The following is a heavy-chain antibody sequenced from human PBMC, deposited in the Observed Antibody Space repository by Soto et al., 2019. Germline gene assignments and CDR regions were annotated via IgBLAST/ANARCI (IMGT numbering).Heavy chain of an antibody. J-gene: IGHJ6*02. Sequence: GGSLRLSCAASGFTFDDYAMHWVRQAPGKGLEWVSGISWNSGSIGYADSVKGRFTISRDNAKNSLYLQMNSLRAEDTALYYCAKHITSGYYGMDVWGQGTTVTVSS. CDR1: GFTFDDYA. CDR2: ISWNSGSI. V-gene: IGHV3-9*01. D-gene: IGHD7-27*01. CDR3: AKHITSGYYGMDV.